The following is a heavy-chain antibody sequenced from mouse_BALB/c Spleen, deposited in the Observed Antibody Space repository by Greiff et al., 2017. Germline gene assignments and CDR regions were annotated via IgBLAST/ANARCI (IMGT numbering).Heavy chain of an antibody. V-gene: IGHV3-2*02. CDR3: ARFNETYFDY. Sequence: VQLKESGPGLVKPSQSLSLTCTVTGYSITSDYAWNWIRQFPGNKLEWMGYISYSGSTSYNPSLKSRISITRDTSKNQFFLQLNSVTTEDTATYYCARFNETYFDYWGQGTTLTVSS. J-gene: IGHJ2*01. CDR2: ISYSGST. CDR1: GYSITSDYA.